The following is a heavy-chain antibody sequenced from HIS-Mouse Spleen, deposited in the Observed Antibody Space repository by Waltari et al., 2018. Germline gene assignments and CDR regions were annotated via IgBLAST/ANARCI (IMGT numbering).Heavy chain of an antibody. D-gene: IGHD6-13*01. CDR1: GGSISSSSYY. V-gene: IGHV4-39*07. Sequence: QLQLQESGPGLVKPSETLSLTCTVPGGSISSSSYYWGWLRQPPGKGLEWIGSIYYSGSTYYNPSLKSRVTISVDTSKNQFSLKLSSVTAADTAVYYCAREIPYSSSWYDWYFDLWGRGTLGTVSS. CDR3: AREIPYSSSWYDWYFDL. CDR2: IYYSGST. J-gene: IGHJ2*01.